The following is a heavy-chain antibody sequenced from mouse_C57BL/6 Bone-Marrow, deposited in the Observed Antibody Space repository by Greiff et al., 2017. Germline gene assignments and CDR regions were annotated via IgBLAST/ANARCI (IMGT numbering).Heavy chain of an antibody. J-gene: IGHJ3*01. CDR2: ISNGGGST. CDR1: GFTFSGYY. Sequence: EVKLMESGGGLVQPGGSLKLSCAASGFTFSGYYMYWVRQTPEKRLEWVAYISNGGGSTYYPDTVKGRFTISRDNAKNTLYLQMSRLKSEDTAMYYCARRGCGAWLAYWGQGTLVTVSA. V-gene: IGHV5-12*01. CDR3: ARRGCGAWLAY.